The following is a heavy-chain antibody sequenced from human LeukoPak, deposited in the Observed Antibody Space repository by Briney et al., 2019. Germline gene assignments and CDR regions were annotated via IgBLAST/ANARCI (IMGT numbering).Heavy chain of an antibody. J-gene: IGHJ6*02. CDR1: GFTFSGYY. CDR3: ALGTINKDFYFGMDV. D-gene: IGHD2-8*01. V-gene: IGHV3-11*01. CDR2: ISNSGSTV. Sequence: PGGSLRLSCVASGFTFSGYYMTWLRQAPGKGLEWLSYISNSGSTVFYADSVKGRFTVSRDNAKRSLYLQIESLRDDDTAVYHCALGTINKDFYFGMDVWGQGTTVTVSS.